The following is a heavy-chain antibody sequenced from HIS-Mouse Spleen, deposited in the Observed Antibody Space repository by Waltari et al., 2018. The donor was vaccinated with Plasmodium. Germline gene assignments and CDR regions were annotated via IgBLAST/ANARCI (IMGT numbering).Heavy chain of an antibody. CDR1: GFTFSSYA. Sequence: VQLLESGGGLVQPGGSLRLSCAASGFTFSSYAMSWVRQAPGKGLEWIGYIYYSGRTYYNPSLKSRVAISVDTSKNQFSLNLSSVTAADTAVYYCVRWVGNWFDPWGQGTLVTVSS. D-gene: IGHD1-26*01. CDR3: VRWVGNWFDP. CDR2: IYYSGRT. J-gene: IGHJ5*02. V-gene: IGHV4-59*06.